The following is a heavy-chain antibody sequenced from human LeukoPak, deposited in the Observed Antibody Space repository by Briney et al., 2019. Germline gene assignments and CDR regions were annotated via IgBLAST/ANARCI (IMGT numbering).Heavy chain of an antibody. CDR3: ASSGYYHSAFDI. CDR2: IYYSGST. Sequence: SETLSLTCTVSGGSISSYYWSWIRQPPGKGLEWIGYIYYSGSTNYNPSLKSRVTISVDTSKNQFSLKLSSVTAADTAVYYCASSGYYHSAFDIWGQGTMVTVSS. V-gene: IGHV4-59*01. CDR1: GGSISSYY. J-gene: IGHJ3*02. D-gene: IGHD3-22*01.